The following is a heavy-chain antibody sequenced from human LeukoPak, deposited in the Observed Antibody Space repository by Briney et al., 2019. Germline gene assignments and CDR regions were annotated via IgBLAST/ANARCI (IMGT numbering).Heavy chain of an antibody. CDR2: IIPIFGTA. CDR1: GGTFSSYA. J-gene: IGHJ5*02. Sequence: SVKVSCKASGGTFSSYAISWVRQAPGQGLEWMGGIIPIFGTANYAQKFQGRVTITADKSTSTAYMELSSLRSEDTAVYYCARDSIGGYDILTGYVPAPNWFDPWCQGTLVTVSS. CDR3: ARDSIGGYDILTGYVPAPNWFDP. V-gene: IGHV1-69*06. D-gene: IGHD3-9*01.